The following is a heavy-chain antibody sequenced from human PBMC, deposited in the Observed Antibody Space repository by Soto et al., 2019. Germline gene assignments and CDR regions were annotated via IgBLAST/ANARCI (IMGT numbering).Heavy chain of an antibody. J-gene: IGHJ4*02. CDR3: ARGVLLWFGELDPYYLDY. CDR1: GGSISSYY. Sequence: SETLSLTCTVSGGSISSYYWSWIRQPPGKGLEWIGYIYYSGSTNYNPSLKSRVTISVDTSKNQFSLKLSSVTAADTAVYYCARGVLLWFGELDPYYLDYWGQGTLVTVSS. CDR2: IYYSGST. D-gene: IGHD3-10*01. V-gene: IGHV4-59*01.